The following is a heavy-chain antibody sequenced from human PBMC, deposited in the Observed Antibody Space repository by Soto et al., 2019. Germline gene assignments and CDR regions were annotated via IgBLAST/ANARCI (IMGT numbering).Heavy chain of an antibody. CDR1: GFSLTSRPMG. D-gene: IGHD1-1*01. V-gene: IGHV2-5*02. Sequence: QITLKESAPTRVKPTQTLTLICTFSGFSLTSRPMGVGWIRQPPGKALEWLAFIYWDDDKRYSPSLRSRLTITKDTPGSQVVLTMTNMDPVDTATYYCAHRLSGYNWNGGYFDHWGQGVLVTVSS. CDR2: IYWDDDK. J-gene: IGHJ4*02. CDR3: AHRLSGYNWNGGYFDH.